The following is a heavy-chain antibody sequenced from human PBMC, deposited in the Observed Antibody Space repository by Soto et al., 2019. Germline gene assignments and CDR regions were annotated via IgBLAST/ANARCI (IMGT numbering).Heavy chain of an antibody. Sequence: SETLSLTCTVSGGSISSGGYYWSWIRQHPGKGLEWIGYIYYSGSTYYNPSLKSRVTISVDTSKNQFSLKLSSVTAADTAVYYCARWAEYSSSSGHHDYWGQGTLVTGSS. J-gene: IGHJ4*02. V-gene: IGHV4-31*03. CDR3: ARWAEYSSSSGHHDY. D-gene: IGHD6-6*01. CDR2: IYYSGST. CDR1: GGSISSGGYY.